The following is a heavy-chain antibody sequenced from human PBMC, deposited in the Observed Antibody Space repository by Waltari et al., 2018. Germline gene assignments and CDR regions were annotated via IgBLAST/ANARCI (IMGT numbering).Heavy chain of an antibody. CDR2: IYYTGST. Sequence: QVQLQESGPSLLKPSETLSLICTVSGGSISGFDWSWVRQPPGKGLDWIGYIYYTGSTNFNPSLTSRVTMSVDTSKNQFSLKLSSVTAADTAFYYCARGGGGDWEWFDPWGQGTLVTVAS. J-gene: IGHJ5*02. CDR1: GGSISGFD. V-gene: IGHV4-59*01. CDR3: ARGGGGDWEWFDP. D-gene: IGHD2-21*02.